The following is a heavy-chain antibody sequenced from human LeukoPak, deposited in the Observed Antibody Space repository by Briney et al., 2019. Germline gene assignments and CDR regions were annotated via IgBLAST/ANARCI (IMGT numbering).Heavy chain of an antibody. V-gene: IGHV4-39*07. CDR3: ARDGGTIFGVAHYDY. Sequence: SETLSLTCTVSAGSISSSSYYWGWIRQPPGKGLEWIGSIYYSGSTHYNPSLKSRVTISVDTSKNQFSLKLSSVTAADTAVYYCARDGGTIFGVAHYDYWGQGTLVTVSS. J-gene: IGHJ4*02. D-gene: IGHD3-3*01. CDR2: IYYSGST. CDR1: AGSISSSSYY.